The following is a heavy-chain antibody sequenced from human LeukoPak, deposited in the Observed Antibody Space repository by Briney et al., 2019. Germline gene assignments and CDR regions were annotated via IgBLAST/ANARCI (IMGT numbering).Heavy chain of an antibody. J-gene: IGHJ4*02. V-gene: IGHV3-33*01. CDR1: GFTFSSYG. D-gene: IGHD6-19*01. CDR3: GIEISGFPDY. Sequence: GRSLRLSCAASGFTFSSYGMHWVRQAPGKGLEWVAVIWYDGSNKYYADSVKGRFPISRDNSKNTLYLQMNSLRAEDTAVYYCGIEISGFPDYWGQGTLVTVSS. CDR2: IWYDGSNK.